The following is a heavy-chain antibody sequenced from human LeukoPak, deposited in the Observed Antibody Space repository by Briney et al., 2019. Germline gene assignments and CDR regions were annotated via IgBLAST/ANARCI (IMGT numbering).Heavy chain of an antibody. CDR3: ARGDETRGYYYYYMDV. V-gene: IGHV1-2*02. CDR1: GYTFTGYY. D-gene: IGHD1-26*01. CDR2: INPNSGGT. J-gene: IGHJ6*03. Sequence: ASVKVSCKASGYTFTGYYMHWVRQAPGQGLEWMGWINPNSGGTKYAQKFQGRVTMTRDTSISTAYMELSRLRSDDTAVYYCARGDETRGYYYYYMDVWGKGTTVTISS.